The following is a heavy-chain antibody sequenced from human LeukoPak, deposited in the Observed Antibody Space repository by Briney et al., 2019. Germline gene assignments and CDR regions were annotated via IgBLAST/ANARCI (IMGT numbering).Heavy chain of an antibody. Sequence: SETLSLTCTVSGGSISSGDYYWSWIRQPPGKGLEWIGYIYYSRSTYYNPSLKSRVTISVDTSKNQFSLKLSSVTAADTAVYYCARVPHDYYGTLFDYWGQGTLVTVSS. CDR3: ARVPHDYYGTLFDY. V-gene: IGHV4-30-4*08. D-gene: IGHD3-10*01. J-gene: IGHJ4*02. CDR1: GGSISSGDYY. CDR2: IYYSRST.